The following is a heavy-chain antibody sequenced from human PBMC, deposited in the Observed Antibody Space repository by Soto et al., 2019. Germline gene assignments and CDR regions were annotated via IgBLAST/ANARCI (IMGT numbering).Heavy chain of an antibody. J-gene: IGHJ4*02. D-gene: IGHD4-17*01. CDR1: GYTFTSYG. Sequence: GASVKVSCKASGYTFTSYGISWVRQAPGQGLEWMGWISAYNGNTNYAQKLQGRVTMTTDTSTSTAYMELRSLRSDDTAVYYCARILNLVYHDYGDYVDFDYWGQGTLVTVSS. CDR2: ISAYNGNT. CDR3: ARILNLVYHDYGDYVDFDY. V-gene: IGHV1-18*01.